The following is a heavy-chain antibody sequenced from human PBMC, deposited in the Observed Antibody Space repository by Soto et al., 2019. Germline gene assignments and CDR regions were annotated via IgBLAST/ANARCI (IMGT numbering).Heavy chain of an antibody. CDR1: GFTFSNYA. Sequence: GGSLRLSCSASGFTFSNYAMHWVRQAPGKGLEYVSAISSNGGSTYYADSVKGRFTISRDNSKDTLYLQMSSLRAEDTAVYYCVKYGIWSSGSYYYYYFDYWGQGTLVTVSS. CDR2: ISSNGGST. V-gene: IGHV3-64D*06. D-gene: IGHD3-10*01. CDR3: VKYGIWSSGSYYYYYFDY. J-gene: IGHJ4*02.